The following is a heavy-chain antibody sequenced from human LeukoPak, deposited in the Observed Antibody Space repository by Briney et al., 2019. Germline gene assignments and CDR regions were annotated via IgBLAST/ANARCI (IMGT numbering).Heavy chain of an antibody. CDR1: GFTFSNYG. D-gene: IGHD2-2*01. V-gene: IGHV3-23*01. Sequence: GGSLRLSCEASGFTFSNYGMSWVRQAPGKGLEWVSAISGSGGSTYYADSVKGRFTISRDNSKNTLYLQMNSLRADDTAVYYCAKDGRDIVVVPDAMLDYWGQGTLVTVSS. J-gene: IGHJ4*02. CDR2: ISGSGGST. CDR3: AKDGRDIVVVPDAMLDY.